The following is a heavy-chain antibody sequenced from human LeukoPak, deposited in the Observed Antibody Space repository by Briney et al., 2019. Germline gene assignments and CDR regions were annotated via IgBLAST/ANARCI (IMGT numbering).Heavy chain of an antibody. V-gene: IGHV3-66*01. Sequence: PGWSLRLSCAASGFTVTSNYMTWVRQAPGKGLEWVAIIYGGGYTDYADSVKGRFTISRDNSKNTLYLQMNSLRAEDTAVYYCARRLEYSGSKGVFDYWGQGTLVTVSS. D-gene: IGHD1-26*01. J-gene: IGHJ4*02. CDR3: ARRLEYSGSKGVFDY. CDR2: IYGGGYT. CDR1: GFTVTSNY.